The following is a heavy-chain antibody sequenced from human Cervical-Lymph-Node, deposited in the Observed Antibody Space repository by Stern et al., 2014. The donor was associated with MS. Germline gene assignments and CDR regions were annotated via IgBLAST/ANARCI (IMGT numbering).Heavy chain of an antibody. D-gene: IGHD5-24*01. J-gene: IGHJ4*02. CDR3: ARVRRDDYNYRYYFDY. V-gene: IGHV4-59*08. CDR2: IYYTGST. CDR1: GGSIDTFY. Sequence: VQLVESGPGLVKPSETLSLTCTVSGGSIDTFYWSWIRQPPGKGLEWIAFIYYTGSTAYNPPLSSRVTISVDTSKTQFSLKLPSVTAADTAVYYCARVRRDDYNYRYYFDYWGQGTLVTVSS.